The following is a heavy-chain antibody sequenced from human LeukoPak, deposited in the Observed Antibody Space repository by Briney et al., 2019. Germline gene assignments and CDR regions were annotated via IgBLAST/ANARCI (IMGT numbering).Heavy chain of an antibody. J-gene: IGHJ6*03. CDR1: GGSFSGYY. V-gene: IGHV4-34*01. Sequence: SETLSLTCAVYGGSFSGYYWSWIRQPPGKGLEWIGEINHSGSTNYNPSLKSRVTISVDTSKNQFSLKLSSVTAADTAVYYCARRGGWYGYYYMDVWGKGTTVIISS. D-gene: IGHD6-19*01. CDR3: ARRGGWYGYYYMDV. CDR2: INHSGST.